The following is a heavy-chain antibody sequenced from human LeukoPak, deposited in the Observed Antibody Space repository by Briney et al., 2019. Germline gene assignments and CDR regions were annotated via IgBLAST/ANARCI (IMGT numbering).Heavy chain of an antibody. CDR1: GFTFSNYG. CDR2: ISYDGKNK. CDR3: AKRGDFTGTDCYYFDY. J-gene: IGHJ4*02. Sequence: PGGSLRLSCAASGFTFSNYGIHWVRQAPGKGLEWVAAISYDGKNKHYTDSVKGRFTLSGDNSKNTLYLQMTSLRGDDTAVYYCAKRGDFTGTDCYYFDYWGQGTSVTVSS. D-gene: IGHD2-21*02. V-gene: IGHV3-30*18.